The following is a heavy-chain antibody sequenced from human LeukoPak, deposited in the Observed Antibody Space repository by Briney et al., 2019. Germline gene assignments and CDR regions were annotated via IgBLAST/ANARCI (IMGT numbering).Heavy chain of an antibody. Sequence: SETLSLTCPVPGGSISSDYWSWIRQPPGKGLEWIGYIYYSGNSKYNPSLKSRVTISVDTSKNQFSLKLSSVTAADTAVYYCARGYYDFFGSSYYYYLDVWGKGTTVTVS. J-gene: IGHJ6*03. CDR2: IYYSGNS. CDR1: GGSISSDY. CDR3: ARGYYDFFGSSYYYYLDV. V-gene: IGHV4-59*01. D-gene: IGHD3-3*01.